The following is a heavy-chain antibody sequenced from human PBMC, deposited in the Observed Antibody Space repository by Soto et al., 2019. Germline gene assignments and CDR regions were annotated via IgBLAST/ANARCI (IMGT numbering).Heavy chain of an antibody. D-gene: IGHD6-19*01. J-gene: IGHJ6*02. CDR1: GYSFTSYW. Sequence: GESLKISCKGSGYSFTSYWISWVRQMPGKGLEWMGRIDPSDSYTNYSPSFQGHVTISADKSISTAYLQWSSLKASDTAMYYCARRTSSSGWYPHGMDVWGQGTTVTVSS. CDR2: IDPSDSYT. CDR3: ARRTSSSGWYPHGMDV. V-gene: IGHV5-10-1*01.